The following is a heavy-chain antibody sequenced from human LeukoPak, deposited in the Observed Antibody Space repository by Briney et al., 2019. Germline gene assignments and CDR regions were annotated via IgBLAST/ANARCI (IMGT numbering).Heavy chain of an antibody. V-gene: IGHV4-59*08. CDR2: IYYSGST. CDR1: GGSISSYY. Sequence: PSETLSLTCTVSGGSISSYYWSWIRQPPGKGLEWIGYIYYSGSTNYNPSLKSRVTISVDTSKNQFSLKLSSVTAADTAVYYCARHGHGSSSWYVDYWGQGTLVTVSS. CDR3: ARHGHGSSSWYVDY. J-gene: IGHJ4*02. D-gene: IGHD6-13*01.